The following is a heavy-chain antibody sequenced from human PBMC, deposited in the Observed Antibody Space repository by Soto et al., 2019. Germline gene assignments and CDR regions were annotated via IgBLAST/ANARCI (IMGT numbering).Heavy chain of an antibody. D-gene: IGHD1-26*01. CDR3: AKMVGATLVDY. J-gene: IGHJ4*02. CDR1: GASISSTSSDAW. V-gene: IGHV4-4*02. CDR2: IYHSGSS. Sequence: QVQLQESGPGLVKPSGTLSLTCTVSGASISSTSSDAWWSWVRQPPGKGLEWIGEIYHSGSSNYNPSRRSRVTMSVDKSKNQFSLRLSSVTAADTAVYYCAKMVGATLVDYWGQGSLVTVSS.